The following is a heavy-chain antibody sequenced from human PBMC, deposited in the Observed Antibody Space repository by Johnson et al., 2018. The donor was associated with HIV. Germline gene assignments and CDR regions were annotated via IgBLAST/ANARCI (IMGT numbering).Heavy chain of an antibody. CDR1: GFTLDDYA. Sequence: VQLVESGGGVVQPGRSLRLSCAASGFTLDDYAMHWVRQAPGKGLEWVSLISWDGGNTYYADSVKVRFNIYRDNSNNSLYLQMNSMSAEDTAMYYCAKDNDFWSGYDIWGQETIVTVSS. V-gene: IGHV3-43D*04. CDR2: ISWDGGNT. D-gene: IGHD3-3*01. CDR3: AKDNDFWSGYDI. J-gene: IGHJ3*02.